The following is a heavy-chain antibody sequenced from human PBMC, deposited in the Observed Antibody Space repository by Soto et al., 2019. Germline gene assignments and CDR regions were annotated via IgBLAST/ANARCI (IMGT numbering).Heavy chain of an antibody. V-gene: IGHV4-31*03. Sequence: QVQLQESGPGLVKPSQTLSLTCTVSGGSISSGGYYWSWIRQHPGKGLEWIGYIYYSGSTYYNPSLKSRVTISVDTSKNQFSLKLSSVTAADTAVYYCVRGGFYYDTKGGAFDIWGQGTMVTVSS. J-gene: IGHJ3*02. CDR1: GGSISSGGYY. CDR2: IYYSGST. D-gene: IGHD3-22*01. CDR3: VRGGFYYDTKGGAFDI.